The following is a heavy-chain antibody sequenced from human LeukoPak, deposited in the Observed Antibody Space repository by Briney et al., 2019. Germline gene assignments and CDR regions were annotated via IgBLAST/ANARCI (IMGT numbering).Heavy chain of an antibody. Sequence: PGGSLRLSCAASGFTFSDYYMGWIRQAPGKGLEWVGRIKRKTDGGTTDYAAPVKGRFTISRDDSKNTLYLQMNSLKTEDTAVYHCVGAFDIWGQGTMVTVSS. CDR3: VGAFDI. V-gene: IGHV3-15*01. CDR2: IKRKTDGGTT. CDR1: GFTFSDYY. J-gene: IGHJ3*02.